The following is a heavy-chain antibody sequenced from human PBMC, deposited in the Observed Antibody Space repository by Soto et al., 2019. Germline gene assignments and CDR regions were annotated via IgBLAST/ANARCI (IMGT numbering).Heavy chain of an antibody. CDR3: ARPLYSTGWTLLRG. D-gene: IGHD6-19*01. V-gene: IGHV3-30*03. Sequence: QVQLVESGGGVVQPGTSLRLSCAASGFTFSSFGMHWVRQAPGKGLEWVAVISYDGSNEYYADSVKGRFTISRDNSKSRLYLQMNSLRAEDTAVYYCARPLYSTGWTLLRGWGQGTLVTVSS. CDR2: ISYDGSNE. J-gene: IGHJ4*02. CDR1: GFTFSSFG.